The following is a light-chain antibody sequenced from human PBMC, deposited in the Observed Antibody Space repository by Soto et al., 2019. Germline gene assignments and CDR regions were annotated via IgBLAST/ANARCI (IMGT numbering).Light chain of an antibody. CDR1: QSISSW. J-gene: IGKJ1*01. Sequence: DIQMTQSPSSLSASVGDRVTITCRASQSISSWLAWYRQKPGKAPNLLIYDVSTLESGVPSRISGSKSGTEFTLTISSLQPDDFATYYCQQYNTYPWTFGQGTKVEIK. CDR2: DVS. V-gene: IGKV1-5*01. CDR3: QQYNTYPWT.